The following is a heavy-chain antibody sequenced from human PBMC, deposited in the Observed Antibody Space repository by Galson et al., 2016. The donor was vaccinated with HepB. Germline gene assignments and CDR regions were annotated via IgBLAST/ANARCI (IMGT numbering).Heavy chain of an antibody. CDR2: TYYRSTWYN. D-gene: IGHD4-11*01. CDR3: AREVSDDYSSHDFLYYNDYGMDV. CDR1: GDSVSSNSAA. J-gene: IGHJ6*02. Sequence: CAISGDSVSSNSAAWNWIRQSPSRGLEWLGRTYYRSTWYNDYAVSVISRITIKADTSKKHFSLHLNSVTPEDTAVYYCAREVSDDYSSHDFLYYNDYGMDVWGQGTTVTVSS. V-gene: IGHV6-1*01.